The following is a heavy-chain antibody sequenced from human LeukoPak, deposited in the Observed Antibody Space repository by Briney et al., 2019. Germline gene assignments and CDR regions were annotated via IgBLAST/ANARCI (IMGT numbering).Heavy chain of an antibody. J-gene: IGHJ4*02. CDR1: GFTFSSYA. CDR3: ASPHRPYDSSGYLDY. V-gene: IGHV3-30-3*01. CDR2: ISYDGSNK. Sequence: PGGSLRLSCAASGFTFSSYAMHWVRQAPGKGLEWVAVISYDGSNKYYADSVKGRFTISRDNSKNTLYLQTNSLRAEDTAVYYCASPHRPYDSSGYLDYWGQGTLVTVSS. D-gene: IGHD3-22*01.